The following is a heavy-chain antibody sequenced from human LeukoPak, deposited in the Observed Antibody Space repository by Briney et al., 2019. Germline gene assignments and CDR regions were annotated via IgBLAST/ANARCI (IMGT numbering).Heavy chain of an antibody. Sequence: GGSLRLSCAASGFTFSSYAMSWVRQAPGKGLEWVSVISGSGVGTYYADSVKGRFTISRDNSKNTLYLQMNSLRAEDTAVYYCAKEIYGDSTGGRFQHWGQGTLVTVSS. CDR2: ISGSGVGT. V-gene: IGHV3-23*01. D-gene: IGHD4-17*01. J-gene: IGHJ1*01. CDR3: AKEIYGDSTGGRFQH. CDR1: GFTFSSYA.